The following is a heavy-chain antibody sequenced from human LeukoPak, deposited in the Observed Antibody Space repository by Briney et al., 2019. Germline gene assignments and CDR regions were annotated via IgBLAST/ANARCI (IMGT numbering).Heavy chain of an antibody. CDR1: GGTFSSYA. Sequence: GASVKVSCKASGGTFSSYAISWVRQAPGQGLEWMGGIIPIFGTANYAQKFQGRVTITADESTSTAYMELSSLRSEDTAVYYCARLRQGYNWNDYWGQGTLVTVSS. V-gene: IGHV1-69*13. CDR3: ARLRQGYNWNDY. CDR2: IIPIFGTA. D-gene: IGHD1-20*01. J-gene: IGHJ4*02.